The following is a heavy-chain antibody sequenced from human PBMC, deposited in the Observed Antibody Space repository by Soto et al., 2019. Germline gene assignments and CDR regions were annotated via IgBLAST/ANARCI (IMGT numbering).Heavy chain of an antibody. CDR3: ASSRIRFDYDFWSGYSY. CDR2: IYYSGST. D-gene: IGHD3-3*01. J-gene: IGHJ4*02. CDR1: GGSISSYY. V-gene: IGHV4-59*01. Sequence: PSETLSLTCTVSGGSISSYYWSWIRQPPGKGLEWIGYIYYSGSTNYNPSLKSRVTISVDTSKNQFSLKLSSVTAADTAVYYCASSRIRFDYDFWSGYSYWGQGTLVTVSS.